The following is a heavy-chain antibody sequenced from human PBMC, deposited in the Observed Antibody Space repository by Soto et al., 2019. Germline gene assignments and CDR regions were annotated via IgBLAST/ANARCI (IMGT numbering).Heavy chain of an antibody. CDR3: AREWSGSCSGGSCYFIDY. Sequence: SETLSLTCIVSGGSASSGGYYWSWIRQHPGKGLEWIGNIFYSGSTYYNPSLKSRVTISVDTSKNHFSLKLSSVTAADTAVYYCAREWSGSCSGGSCYFIDYWGQGTQVTVSS. V-gene: IGHV4-31*03. CDR1: GGSASSGGYY. J-gene: IGHJ4*02. D-gene: IGHD2-15*01. CDR2: IFYSGST.